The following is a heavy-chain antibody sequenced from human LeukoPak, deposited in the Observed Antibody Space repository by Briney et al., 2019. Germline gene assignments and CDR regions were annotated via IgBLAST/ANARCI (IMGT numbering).Heavy chain of an antibody. J-gene: IGHJ4*02. CDR2: TSYDGSYK. CDR1: GVTFSNYG. CDR3: AIPRPSPDNYYDTSGYRY. D-gene: IGHD3-22*01. V-gene: IGHV3-30*03. Sequence: GGSLRLSCAASGVTFSNYGMHWVRQAPGKGLEWVAVTSYDGSYKYYADSVKGRFTISRDNSKNTLYLQMNTLRTEDTAVYYCAIPRPSPDNYYDTSGYRYWGQGTLVTVSS.